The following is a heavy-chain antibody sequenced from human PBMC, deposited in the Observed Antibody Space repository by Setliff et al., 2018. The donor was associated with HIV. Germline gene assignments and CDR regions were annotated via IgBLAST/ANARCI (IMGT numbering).Heavy chain of an antibody. Sequence: SETLSLTCAVYGGSFSGYYWSWIRQPPGRGLEWIGEIHPSGTAYYNPSLLSRVTISVDTSKNAFSLRLTSVTAADTAVYYCARVVVVIGSQDYFDYWGQGMLVTVSS. D-gene: IGHD2-21*01. CDR1: GGSFSGYY. V-gene: IGHV4-34*01. CDR3: ARVVVVIGSQDYFDY. CDR2: IHPSGTA. J-gene: IGHJ4*02.